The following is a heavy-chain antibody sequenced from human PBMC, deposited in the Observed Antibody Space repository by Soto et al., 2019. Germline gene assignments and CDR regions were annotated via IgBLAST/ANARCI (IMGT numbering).Heavy chain of an antibody. V-gene: IGHV1-69*02. CDR1: GGTTSSYT. D-gene: IGHD1-1*01. J-gene: IGHJ4*02. CDR3: ALRTGNWNPLAD. Sequence: QVQLVQSGAEVERPGSSVKVSCKTSGGTTSSYTIGLVRQAPGQGLEWMENIVPMINKIDYAQKFQGRVTITADKSTRTVYMELNSLRSEDTAVYFCALRTGNWNPLADWGQGTRVTVSS. CDR2: IVPMINKI.